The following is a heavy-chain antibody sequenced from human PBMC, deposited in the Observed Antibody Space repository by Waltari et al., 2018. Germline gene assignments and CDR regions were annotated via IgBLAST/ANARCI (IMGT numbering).Heavy chain of an antibody. V-gene: IGHV3-53*02. CDR1: GFTVGSNY. J-gene: IGHJ4*02. CDR2: IYSGGST. D-gene: IGHD6-13*01. Sequence: EVQLVETGGGLIQPGGSLRLSCAASGFTVGSNYMSWVRKAPGKGLEWVSVIYSGGSTYYADSVKGRFTISRDNSKNTLYLQMNSLRAEDTAVYYCASREILGQQLVLDYWGQGTLVTVSS. CDR3: ASREILGQQLVLDY.